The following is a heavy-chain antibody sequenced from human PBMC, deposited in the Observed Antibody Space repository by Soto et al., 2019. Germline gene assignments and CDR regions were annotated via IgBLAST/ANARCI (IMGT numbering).Heavy chain of an antibody. Sequence: ESLRLSCVVSVFPFVANAMSWVRQAPGKGLEWVSGLSNTGRRTSYADSVKGRFNISRDNSENTVYLQMNSLRVEDTAVYYCATERGATQGPFDNWGQGTLVTVSS. V-gene: IGHV3-23*01. CDR2: LSNTGRRT. CDR3: ATERGATQGPFDN. D-gene: IGHD1-26*01. J-gene: IGHJ4*02. CDR1: VFPFVANA.